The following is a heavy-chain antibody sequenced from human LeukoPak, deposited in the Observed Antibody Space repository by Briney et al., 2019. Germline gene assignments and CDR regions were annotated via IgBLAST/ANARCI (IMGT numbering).Heavy chain of an antibody. CDR2: FDPEDGET. CDR1: GYTLTELS. J-gene: IGHJ4*02. V-gene: IGHV1-24*01. CDR3: ATIPSGSYSLFDY. D-gene: IGHD1-26*01. Sequence: ASVKVSCKVSGYTLTELSMHWVRQAPGKGLEWMGGFDPEDGETIYAQKFQGRVTMTEDTSTDTAYTELSSLRSEDTAVYYCATIPSGSYSLFDYWGQGTLVTVSS.